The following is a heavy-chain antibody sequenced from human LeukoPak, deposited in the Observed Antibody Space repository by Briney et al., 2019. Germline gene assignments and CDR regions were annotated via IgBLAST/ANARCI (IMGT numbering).Heavy chain of an antibody. CDR1: GFTFSSYA. CDR3: ARAEKDYSSYYYYYGMDV. J-gene: IGHJ6*02. CDR2: ISYDGSNK. V-gene: IGHV3-30-3*01. D-gene: IGHD4-4*01. Sequence: GGSLRLSCAASGFTFSSYAMHWVRQAPDKGLEWVAVISYDGSNKYYADSVKGRFTISRDNSKNTLYLQMNSLRAEDTAVYYCARAEKDYSSYYYYYGMDVWGQGTTVTVSS.